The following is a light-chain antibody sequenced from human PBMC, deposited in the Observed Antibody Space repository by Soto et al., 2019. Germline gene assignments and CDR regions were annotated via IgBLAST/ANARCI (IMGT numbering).Light chain of an antibody. CDR1: QSVSSY. J-gene: IGKJ5*01. Sequence: EIVMTQSPATLSVSLGERATLSCRASQSVSSYLAWYQQKPGQAPRLLIYDASNRATGIPARFSGSGSGTDFTLTISSLEPEDFAVYYCQQRSNWPPPITFGQGTRLEIK. V-gene: IGKV3-11*01. CDR3: QQRSNWPPPIT. CDR2: DAS.